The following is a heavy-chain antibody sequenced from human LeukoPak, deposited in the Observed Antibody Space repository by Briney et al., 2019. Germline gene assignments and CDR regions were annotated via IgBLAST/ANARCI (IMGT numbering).Heavy chain of an antibody. D-gene: IGHD3-22*01. CDR1: GFTFSSYA. V-gene: IGHV3-30*04. CDR3: AKGSYYDSSGSNDDAFDI. CDR2: ISYDGSNK. J-gene: IGHJ3*02. Sequence: GGSLRLSCAASGFTFSSYAMHWVRQAPGKGREWGAVISYDGSNKYYADSVKGRFTISRDNSKNALYLQMNSLRAEDTAVYYCAKGSYYDSSGSNDDAFDIWGQGTMVTVSS.